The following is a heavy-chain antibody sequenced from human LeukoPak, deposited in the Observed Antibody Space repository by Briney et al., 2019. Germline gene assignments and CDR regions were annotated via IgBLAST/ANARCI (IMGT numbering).Heavy chain of an antibody. CDR3: TGEGWFGELEN. CDR1: GHIFCRYC. J-gene: IGHJ4*02. CDR2: IKQDGSEK. V-gene: IGHV3-7*04. Sequence: PGGSLRLSCAPSGHIFCRYCVSWVRQAPGKGLEWVANIKQDGSEKYYVDSVKGRFTISRDNAKNSLYLQMNSLRAEDTAVYYWTGEGWFGELENCGQGNLLTVSS. D-gene: IGHD3-10*01.